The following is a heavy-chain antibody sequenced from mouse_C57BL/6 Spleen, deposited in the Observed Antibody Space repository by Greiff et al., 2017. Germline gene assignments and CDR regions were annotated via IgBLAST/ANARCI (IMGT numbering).Heavy chain of an antibody. CDR1: GFTFSDYG. J-gene: IGHJ4*01. Sequence: EVKLMESGGGLVKPGGSLKLSCAASGFTFSDYGMHWVRQAPEKGLEWVAYISSGSSTIYYADTVKGRFTISRDNAKNTLFLQMTSLRSEDTAMYYCARKAVTTKYYAMDYWGQGTSVTVSS. CDR3: ARKAVTTKYYAMDY. D-gene: IGHD2-5*01. V-gene: IGHV5-17*01. CDR2: ISSGSSTI.